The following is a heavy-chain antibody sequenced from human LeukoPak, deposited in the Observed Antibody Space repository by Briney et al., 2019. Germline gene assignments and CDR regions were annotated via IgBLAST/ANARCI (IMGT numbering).Heavy chain of an antibody. D-gene: IGHD1-26*01. V-gene: IGHV3-30*02. J-gene: IGHJ4*02. CDR3: ARGFMGEWELLN. Sequence: GSLRLSCAASGFTFSSYGMHWVRQAPGKGLEWVAFIRYDGSNKYYAGSVKGRFTISRDNSKNTLYLQMNSLRAEDTAVYYCARGFMGEWELLNWGQGTLVTVSS. CDR2: IRYDGSNK. CDR1: GFTFSSYG.